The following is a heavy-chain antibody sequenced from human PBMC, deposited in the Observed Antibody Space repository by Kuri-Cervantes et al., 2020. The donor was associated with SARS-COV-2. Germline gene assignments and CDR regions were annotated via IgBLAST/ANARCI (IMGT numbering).Heavy chain of an antibody. Sequence: GESLKISCKGSGYSFTSYWIGWVRQMPGKGLEWMGIIYPGDSDTRYSPSFQGQVTVSADKSISTAYLQWSSLKASDTAMYYCAKDLPGTMIVVDTPIDYWGQGTLVTVSS. CDR3: AKDLPGTMIVVDTPIDY. D-gene: IGHD3-22*01. CDR1: GYSFTSYW. CDR2: IYPGDSDT. V-gene: IGHV5-51*01. J-gene: IGHJ4*02.